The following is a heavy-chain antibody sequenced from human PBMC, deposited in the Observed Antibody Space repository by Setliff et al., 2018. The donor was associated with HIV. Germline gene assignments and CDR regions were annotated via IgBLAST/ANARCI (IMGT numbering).Heavy chain of an antibody. V-gene: IGHV5-51*01. CDR1: GYYFTTFW. CDR2: IYPGDSDT. CDR3: ARQPSGFLNPKDSFDF. Sequence: PGESLKISCKGSGYYFTTFWIAWVRQMPGKVLEWMGIIYPGDSDTKYSPSFQGQVSISVDKSTSTAFLQWISLKASDTATYYCARQPSGFLNPKDSFDFWGQGTRVTVSS. J-gene: IGHJ3*01.